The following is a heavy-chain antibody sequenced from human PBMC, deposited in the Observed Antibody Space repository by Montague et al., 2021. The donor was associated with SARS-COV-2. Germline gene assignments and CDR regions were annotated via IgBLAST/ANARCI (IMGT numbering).Heavy chain of an antibody. CDR3: AMRGGALDAFDI. Sequence: SETLSLTCTVSGGSIRTSSYYWGWIRPPPGKGLDWTGSIYYSGSTYYNPSLKSRVTISVDTSKNQLSLKLSSVTAADTAVYYCAMRGGALDAFDIWGQGTMVIASS. V-gene: IGHV4-39*01. D-gene: IGHD4-17*01. J-gene: IGHJ3*02. CDR2: IYYSGST. CDR1: GGSIRTSSYY.